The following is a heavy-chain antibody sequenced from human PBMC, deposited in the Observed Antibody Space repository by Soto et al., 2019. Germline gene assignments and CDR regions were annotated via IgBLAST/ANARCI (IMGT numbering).Heavy chain of an antibody. V-gene: IGHV1-18*01. Sequence: ASVKVSCKASGYTFTSYGISWVRQAPGQGLEWMGWTSAYNGNTNYAQKLQGRVTMTTDTSTSTAYMELRSLRSDDTAVYYCARDPLDRYSSSLYWFDPWGPGTLVTVSS. CDR1: GYTFTSYG. J-gene: IGHJ5*02. CDR2: TSAYNGNT. CDR3: ARDPLDRYSSSLYWFDP. D-gene: IGHD6-6*01.